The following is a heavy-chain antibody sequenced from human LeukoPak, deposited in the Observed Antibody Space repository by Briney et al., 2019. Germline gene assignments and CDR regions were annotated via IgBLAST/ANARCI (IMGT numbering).Heavy chain of an antibody. V-gene: IGHV1-2*02. CDR3: ARGRIAVAGTAMGY. D-gene: IGHD6-19*01. J-gene: IGHJ4*02. CDR1: GYTLTGYY. CDR2: INPNSGGT. Sequence: ASVKVSCKASGYTLTGYYMHWVRQAPGQGLEWMGWINPNSGGTNYAQKFQGRVTMTRDTSISTAYMELSRLRSDDTAVYYCARGRIAVAGTAMGYWGQGTLVTVSS.